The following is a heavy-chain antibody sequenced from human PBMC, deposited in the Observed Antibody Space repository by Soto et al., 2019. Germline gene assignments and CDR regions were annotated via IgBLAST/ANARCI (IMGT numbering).Heavy chain of an antibody. J-gene: IGHJ5*02. Sequence: SETLSLTCAVYGGSFSGYYWTWIRQPPGKGLEWIGEINDSGSTYYNPSLKSRVTISVDTSKNQFSLKLSSVTAADTAVYYCARDLFRYCSGGSCYSPANWFDPWGQGTLVTVSS. CDR3: ARDLFRYCSGGSCYSPANWFDP. CDR1: GGSFSGYY. D-gene: IGHD2-15*01. V-gene: IGHV4-34*09. CDR2: INDSGST.